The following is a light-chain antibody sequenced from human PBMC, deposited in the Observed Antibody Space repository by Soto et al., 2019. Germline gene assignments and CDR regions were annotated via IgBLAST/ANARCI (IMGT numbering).Light chain of an antibody. Sequence: DIQMTQSPSSLSASVGDRVTITCQASEDINNYLNWYQQKPGKAPKLLIYDASNLESGVPSRFSGSGSGTNFTFTISSLQPEDTATYYCQQYHYLPGFGHGTKVNIK. J-gene: IGKJ3*01. CDR1: EDINNY. V-gene: IGKV1-33*01. CDR2: DAS. CDR3: QQYHYLPG.